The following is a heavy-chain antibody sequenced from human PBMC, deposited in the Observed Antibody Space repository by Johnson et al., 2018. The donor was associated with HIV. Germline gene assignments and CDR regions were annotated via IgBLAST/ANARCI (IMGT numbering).Heavy chain of an antibody. CDR1: GFTFSSYA. J-gene: IGHJ3*02. CDR3: AKVRRAYYEDAFDI. CDR2: ISYDGSNK. D-gene: IGHD3-22*01. V-gene: IGHV3-30*14. Sequence: QVQLVESGGGVVQPGRSLRLSCAASGFTFSSYAMHWVRQAPGKGLEWVAVISYDGSNKYSAASVKGRFSISRNNSRDTLYLQMNSLRPEDTAVYYCAKVRRAYYEDAFDIWGQGTMVTVSS.